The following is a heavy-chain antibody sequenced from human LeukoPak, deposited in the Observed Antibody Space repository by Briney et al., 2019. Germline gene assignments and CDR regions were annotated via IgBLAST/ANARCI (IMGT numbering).Heavy chain of an antibody. V-gene: IGHV3-30*18. J-gene: IGHJ6*02. D-gene: IGHD6-13*01. CDR2: ISYDGSNK. CDR1: GFTFSSYG. Sequence: GRSLRLSCAASGFTFSSYGMHWVRQAPGKGLEWVAVISYDGSNKYYADSVKGRFTISRDNSKNTLYLQMNSLRAEDTAVYYCAKDQGSSWYGGMDVWGQGITVTVSS. CDR3: AKDQGSSWYGGMDV.